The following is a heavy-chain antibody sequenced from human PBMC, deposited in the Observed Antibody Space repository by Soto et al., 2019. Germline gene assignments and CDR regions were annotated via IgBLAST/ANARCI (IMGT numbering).Heavy chain of an antibody. CDR3: ARAGCDGGRCYTLVGLRYGMDV. V-gene: IGHV3-30-3*01. CDR1: GFTFSSYA. CDR2: ISYDGSNK. Sequence: QVQLVESGGGVVQPGRSLRLSCAASGFTFSSYAMYWVRQAPGKGLEWVAVISYDGSNKYYADSVKGRFTISRDNSKNTLYLQMNSLRAEDTAVYYCARAGCDGGRCYTLVGLRYGMDVLGQGTTVTVSS. D-gene: IGHD2-15*01. J-gene: IGHJ6*02.